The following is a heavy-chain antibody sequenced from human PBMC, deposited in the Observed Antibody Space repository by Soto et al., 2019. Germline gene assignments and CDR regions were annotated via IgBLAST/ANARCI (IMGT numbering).Heavy chain of an antibody. CDR2: INGNGRKT. J-gene: IGHJ6*02. CDR3: VIDLNFDFLTGYRYYAMEI. CDR1: GFTFSSYA. Sequence: EEQLLESGGDLVQPGGSLKLSCAASGFTFSSYAMNWVRQAPGKGLEWVSSINGNGRKTSYADSVRGRFTISRDNSKKTLFLHVNSLRAEDTAVYYCVIDLNFDFLTGYRYYAMEIWGQGTTVTVS. V-gene: IGHV3-23*01. D-gene: IGHD3-9*01.